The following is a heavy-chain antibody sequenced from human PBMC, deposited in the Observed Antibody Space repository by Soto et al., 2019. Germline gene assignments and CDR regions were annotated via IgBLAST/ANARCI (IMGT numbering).Heavy chain of an antibody. J-gene: IGHJ6*02. CDR1: GDSIGTGAFY. CDR2: VSVSGNA. Sequence: HLQESGPGLVAPSQTLSLRCTVSGDSIGTGAFYWTWIRQVPGKGLEWIGYVSVSGNAYYNPSLNSWVAMSIETSEIQLSVSLLSVMAAGAAGYFCGRAMGVVSASGVDVWGHGNTVTVSS. D-gene: IGHD2-15*01. CDR3: GRAMGVVSASGVDV. V-gene: IGHV4-31*03.